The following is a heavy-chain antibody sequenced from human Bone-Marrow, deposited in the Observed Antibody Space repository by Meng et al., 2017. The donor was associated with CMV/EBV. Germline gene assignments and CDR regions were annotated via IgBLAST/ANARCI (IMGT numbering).Heavy chain of an antibody. CDR2: ISSGSTI. CDR1: GFTFSDYY. CDR3: ARVSRGKIVVGAGRAFDY. Sequence: GGSLRLSCAASGFTFSDYYMSWIRQAPGKGLEWVSYISSGSTIYYADSVKGRFTISRDNAKNSLYLQMNSLRAEDTAVYYCARVSRGKIVVGAGRAFDYWGQGTLVTVSS. J-gene: IGHJ4*02. V-gene: IGHV3-11*04. D-gene: IGHD1-26*01.